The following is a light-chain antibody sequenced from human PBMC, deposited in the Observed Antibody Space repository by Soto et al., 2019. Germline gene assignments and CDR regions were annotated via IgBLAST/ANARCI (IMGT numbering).Light chain of an antibody. CDR3: SSYAGSNNWV. CDR1: SSDVGAFDY. J-gene: IGLJ3*02. Sequence: QSALTQPPSASGSRGQSVAISCTGTSSDVGAFDYVSWYQHHPGKVPKLLIYDVTKRPSGVPDRFSGSKSGNKASLTVSGLQAEDEADYYCSSYAGSNNWVFGGGTKLTVL. CDR2: DVT. V-gene: IGLV2-8*01.